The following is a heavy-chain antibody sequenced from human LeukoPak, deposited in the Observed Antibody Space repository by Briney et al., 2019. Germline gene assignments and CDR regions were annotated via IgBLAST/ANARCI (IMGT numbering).Heavy chain of an antibody. CDR2: ISDDGRKQ. V-gene: IGHV3-30*04. Sequence: GGSLRLSCVASGFTFRRHDMHWVRQAQGKGLEWVAVISDDGRKQIYADSVKGRFTISGDNSKNTLYLQMNSLREEDTGVYYCARESGITLIRGAHTPWGQGTLVTVSS. CDR3: ARESGITLIRGAHTP. CDR1: GFTFRRHD. D-gene: IGHD3-10*01. J-gene: IGHJ5*02.